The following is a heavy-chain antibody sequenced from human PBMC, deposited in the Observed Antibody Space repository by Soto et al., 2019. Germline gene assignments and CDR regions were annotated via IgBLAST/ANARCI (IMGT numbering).Heavy chain of an antibody. V-gene: IGHV4-4*07. J-gene: IGHJ4*02. D-gene: IGHD1-1*01. CDR2: IYASGTT. CDR3: ARESRSELGTVEY. CDR1: GASISNYY. Sequence: QVRLQESGPGLVKPSETLSLTCTVSGASISNYYWSWIRQPAGKGLECLGRIYASGTTTYNPSLRSRVTMSVDTSKNQFSLNLNSVTAADTAVYYCARESRSELGTVEYWGLGTLVTVSS.